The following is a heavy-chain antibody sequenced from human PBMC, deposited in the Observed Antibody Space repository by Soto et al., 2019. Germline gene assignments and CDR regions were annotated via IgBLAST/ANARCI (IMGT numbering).Heavy chain of an antibody. J-gene: IGHJ5*02. Sequence: QVTVKESGPVLVKATETLTLTCTVSGFSLSNAGLGVSWIRQPPGKALEWLAHIFSNDEKSYSTSLKSRLTISTDSSKSQVVLIMTNMDPVDTATYYCASTYSTSWYWFDPWGQGTLVTVSS. CDR1: GFSLSNAGLG. D-gene: IGHD6-13*01. V-gene: IGHV2-26*04. CDR3: ASTYSTSWYWFDP. CDR2: IFSNDEK.